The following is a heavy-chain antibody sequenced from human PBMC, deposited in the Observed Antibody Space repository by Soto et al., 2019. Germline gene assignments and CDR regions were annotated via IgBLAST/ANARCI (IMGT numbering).Heavy chain of an antibody. Sequence: GGSLRLSCAASGFTFSSYGMHWVRQAPGKGLEWVAVIWYDGSNKYYADSVKGRFTISRDNSKNTLYLQMNSLRAEDTAVYYCARDGLGYYYYMDVWGKGTTVTVSS. J-gene: IGHJ6*03. V-gene: IGHV3-33*01. CDR2: IWYDGSNK. D-gene: IGHD3-16*01. CDR1: GFTFSSYG. CDR3: ARDGLGYYYYMDV.